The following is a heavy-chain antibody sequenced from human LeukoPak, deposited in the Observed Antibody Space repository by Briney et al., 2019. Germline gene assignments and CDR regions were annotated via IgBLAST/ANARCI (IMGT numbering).Heavy chain of an antibody. Sequence: SETLSLTCTVSGGSISSSSYYWGWIRQPPGKGLEWIGSIYYSGSTYYNPSLKSRVTISVDTSKNQFSLKLSSVTAADTAVYYCARDIRYFDWLSPYFDYWGQGTLVTVSS. CDR3: ARDIRYFDWLSPYFDY. CDR1: GGSISSSSYY. D-gene: IGHD3-9*01. J-gene: IGHJ4*02. V-gene: IGHV4-39*07. CDR2: IYYSGST.